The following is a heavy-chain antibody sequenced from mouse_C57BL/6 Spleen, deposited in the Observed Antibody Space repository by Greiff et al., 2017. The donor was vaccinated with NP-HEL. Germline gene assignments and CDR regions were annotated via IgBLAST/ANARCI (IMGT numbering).Heavy chain of an antibody. V-gene: IGHV3-6*01. D-gene: IGHD1-2*01. Sequence: EVQLQQSGPGLVKPAQSLTLTCSATGYSITSGYFWNWIRQLPGNQLEGMGIISYDGSTNYNPSLKNRIPITRDTSKNQFFLKLNSVTTEDTAAYYCARSPRYDYDYWGQGTTVTVSS. CDR2: ISYDGST. J-gene: IGHJ2*01. CDR1: GYSITSGYF. CDR3: ARSPRYDYDY.